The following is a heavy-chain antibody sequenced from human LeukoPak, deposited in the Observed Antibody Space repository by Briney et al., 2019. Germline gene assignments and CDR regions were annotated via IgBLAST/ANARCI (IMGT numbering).Heavy chain of an antibody. D-gene: IGHD6-19*01. CDR2: MNPNSGNT. CDR3: ARERGSDSGWYFRHYYYYGMDV. V-gene: IGHV1-8*01. J-gene: IGHJ6*02. Sequence: ASGKVSCKASGYTFTSYDINWVRQATGQGLEWMGWMNPNSGNTGYAQKFQGRVTMTRNTSISTAYMELSSLRSEDTAVYYCARERGSDSGWYFRHYYYYGMDVWGQGTTVTVSS. CDR1: GYTFTSYD.